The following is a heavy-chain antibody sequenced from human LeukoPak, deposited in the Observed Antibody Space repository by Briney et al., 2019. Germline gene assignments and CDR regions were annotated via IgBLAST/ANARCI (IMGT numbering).Heavy chain of an antibody. V-gene: IGHV4-59*08. CDR2: IYSSGST. D-gene: IGHD3-10*01. CDR1: GGSIRSFY. CDR3: ARQGFGEWQYNWFDP. J-gene: IGHJ5*02. Sequence: SETLSLTCTVSGGSIRSFYWSWIRQPPGKGLEWIGYIYSSGSTNHSPSLNSRLTISVDTSKNQFSLKLSAVTAADTAVYYCARQGFGEWQYNWFDPWGQGTLVTVSS.